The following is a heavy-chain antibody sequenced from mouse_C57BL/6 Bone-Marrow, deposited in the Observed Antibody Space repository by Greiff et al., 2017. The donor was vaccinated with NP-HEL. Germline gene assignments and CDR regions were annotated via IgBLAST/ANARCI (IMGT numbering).Heavy chain of an antibody. CDR2: ISSGGSYT. D-gene: IGHD1-1*01. CDR3: ARHYYGSSYDGYFDV. CDR1: GFTFSSYG. J-gene: IGHJ1*03. V-gene: IGHV5-6*02. Sequence: EVMLVESGGDLVKPGGSLKLSCAASGFTFSSYGMSWVRQTPDKRLEWVATISSGGSYTYYPDSVKGRFTISRDNAKNTLYLQMSSLKSEDTAMYYCARHYYGSSYDGYFDVWGTGTTVTVSS.